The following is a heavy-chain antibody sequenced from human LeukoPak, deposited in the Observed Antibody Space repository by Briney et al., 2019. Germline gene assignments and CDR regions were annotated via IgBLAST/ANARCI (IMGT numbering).Heavy chain of an antibody. Sequence: GASVKVSRKASGGTFSSYAISWVRQAPGQGLEWMGGIIPIFGTANYAQKFQGRVTITADKSTSTAYVELSSLRSEDTAVYYCASQKMGYCSGGSCYSNDYWGQGTLVTVSS. D-gene: IGHD2-15*01. J-gene: IGHJ4*02. CDR1: GGTFSSYA. V-gene: IGHV1-69*06. CDR3: ASQKMGYCSGGSCYSNDY. CDR2: IIPIFGTA.